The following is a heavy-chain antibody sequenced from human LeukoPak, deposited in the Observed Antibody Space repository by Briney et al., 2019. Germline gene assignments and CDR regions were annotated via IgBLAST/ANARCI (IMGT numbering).Heavy chain of an antibody. CDR2: ISSSSSYI. V-gene: IGHV3-21*01. D-gene: IGHD3-3*01. CDR1: GFTFSSYS. J-gene: IGHJ4*02. Sequence: AGGSLRLSCAASGFTFSSYSMNWVRQAPGKGLEWVSSISSSSSYIYYADPVKGRFTISRDNAKNSLYLQMNSLRAEDTAVYYCARDLRILEWLHDYWGQGTLVTVSS. CDR3: ARDLRILEWLHDY.